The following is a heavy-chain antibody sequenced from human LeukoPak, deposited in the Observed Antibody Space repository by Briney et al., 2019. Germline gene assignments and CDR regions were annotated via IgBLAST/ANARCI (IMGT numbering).Heavy chain of an antibody. CDR3: ARGAYYYDSSGYPNRYFDL. CDR2: IYTSGST. D-gene: IGHD3-22*01. V-gene: IGHV4-61*02. Sequence: PSQTLSLTCTVSGGSISSGSYYWSWIRQPAGKGLEWIGRIYTSGSTNYNPSLKSRVTISVDTSKNQFSLKLSSVTAADTAVYYCARGAYYYDSSGYPNRYFDLWGRGTLVTVSS. CDR1: GGSISSGSYY. J-gene: IGHJ2*01.